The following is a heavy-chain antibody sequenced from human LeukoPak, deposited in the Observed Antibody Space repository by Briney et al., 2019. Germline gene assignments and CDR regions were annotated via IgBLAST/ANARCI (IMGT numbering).Heavy chain of an antibody. J-gene: IGHJ4*02. CDR1: GYTFTEYY. Sequence: ASVRVPCKASGYTFTEYYLHWVRHAPGQGLEWLGWINPNSGGTNYAQKFQGRVTMTRDTSISTAYMELSSLRSDDTAVYYCARDVEDTAMVPTLAYWGQGTLVTVSS. CDR2: INPNSGGT. CDR3: ARDVEDTAMVPTLAY. D-gene: IGHD5-18*01. V-gene: IGHV1-2*02.